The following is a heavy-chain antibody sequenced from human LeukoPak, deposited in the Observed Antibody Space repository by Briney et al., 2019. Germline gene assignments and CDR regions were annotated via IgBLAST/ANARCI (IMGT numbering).Heavy chain of an antibody. D-gene: IGHD1-26*01. CDR1: GGSFSGYY. CDR2: INHSGST. J-gene: IGHJ4*02. CDR3: ARFSLAGAALDY. V-gene: IGHV4-34*01. Sequence: SETLSLTCAVYGGSFSGYYWSLIRQPPGKGLEWIGEINHSGSTNYNPSLKSRVTISVDTSKNQFSLKLSSVTAADTAVYYCARFSLAGAALDYWGQGTLVTVSS.